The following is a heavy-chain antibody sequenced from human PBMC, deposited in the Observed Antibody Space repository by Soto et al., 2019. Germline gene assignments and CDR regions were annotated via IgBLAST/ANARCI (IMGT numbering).Heavy chain of an antibody. D-gene: IGHD3-10*01. CDR1: GGTVSSYA. CDR2: FIPIFVSA. CDR3: ARDLSSDSTGFRGYDL. V-gene: IGHV1-69*13. Sequence: SVKVSCKASGGTVSSYAITWVRQAPVKGLEWMGVFIPIFVSAHYAQKFQGRVTITADESTSTAYMELSGLRSEDTAIYYCARDLSSDSTGFRGYDLWGQGTLVTVSS. J-gene: IGHJ4*02.